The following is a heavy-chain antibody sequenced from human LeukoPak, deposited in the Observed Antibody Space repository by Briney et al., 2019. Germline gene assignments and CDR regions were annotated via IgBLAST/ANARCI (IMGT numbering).Heavy chain of an antibody. Sequence: PGGSLRLSCAASGFTFSSYAMHWVRQAPGKGLEWVAVISYDGSNKYYADSVKGRFTISRDNSKNTLYLQMNSLTAEDTAVYYCAKAPGLYYYYGMDVWGQGTTVTVSS. J-gene: IGHJ6*02. V-gene: IGHV3-30-3*01. CDR1: GFTFSSYA. CDR3: AKAPGLYYYYGMDV. CDR2: ISYDGSNK.